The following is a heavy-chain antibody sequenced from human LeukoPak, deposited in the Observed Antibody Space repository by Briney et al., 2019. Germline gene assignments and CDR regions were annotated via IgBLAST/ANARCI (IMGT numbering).Heavy chain of an antibody. CDR2: ISSSGSTI. CDR1: GFTFSSYE. J-gene: IGHJ4*02. D-gene: IGHD3-10*01. Sequence: PGGSLRLSCAASGFTFSSYEMNWVRQAPGKGLEWVSYISSSGSTIYYADSVKGRFTISRDNAKNSLHLQMNSLRAEDTAVYYCARSHFGELLLPFDYWGQGTLVTVSS. V-gene: IGHV3-48*03. CDR3: ARSHFGELLLPFDY.